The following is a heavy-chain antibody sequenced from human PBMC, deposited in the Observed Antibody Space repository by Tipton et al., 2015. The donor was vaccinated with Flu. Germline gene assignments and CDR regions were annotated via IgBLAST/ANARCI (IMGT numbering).Heavy chain of an antibody. J-gene: IGHJ4*02. D-gene: IGHD3-10*01. CDR2: IYHSGTT. Sequence: LRLSCSVSGASISSGGNSWSWIRQPPGKGLEWIGYIYHSGTTYYNPSLKSRVTISVDTSKNQFSLKLSSVTAADTAVYYCATYYYGSGTQSAFDYWGQGTLVTVSS. CDR3: ATYYYGSGTQSAFDY. V-gene: IGHV4-30-2*01. CDR1: GASISSGGNS.